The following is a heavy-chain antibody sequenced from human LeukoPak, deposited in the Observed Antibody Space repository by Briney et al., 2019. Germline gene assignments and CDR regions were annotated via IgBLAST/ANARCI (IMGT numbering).Heavy chain of an antibody. CDR2: IYYSGST. CDR3: ARGSPRRDFWSGYNYYFDY. D-gene: IGHD3-3*01. CDR1: GGSISSYY. J-gene: IGHJ4*02. Sequence: SETLSLTCTVSGGSISSYYWSWIRQPPGKGLEWIGYIYYSGSTNYNPSPKSRVTTSVDTSKNQFSLKLSSVTAADTAVYYCARGSPRRDFWSGYNYYFDYWGQGTLVTVSS. V-gene: IGHV4-59*01.